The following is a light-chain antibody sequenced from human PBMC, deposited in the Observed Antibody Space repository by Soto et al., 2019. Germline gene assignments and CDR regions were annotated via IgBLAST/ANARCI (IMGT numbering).Light chain of an antibody. CDR3: YSYTTTSTYV. CDR2: EVT. Sequence: QSALTQPASVSGSPGQSITLSCTGTTSDVGGYHFVSWYQQHPGKAPKLMIYEVTNRPSGVSDRFSGSKSGNTASLTISGLQAEDEADYYCYSYTTTSTYVFGSGTKLTAL. CDR1: TSDVGGYHF. V-gene: IGLV2-14*01. J-gene: IGLJ1*01.